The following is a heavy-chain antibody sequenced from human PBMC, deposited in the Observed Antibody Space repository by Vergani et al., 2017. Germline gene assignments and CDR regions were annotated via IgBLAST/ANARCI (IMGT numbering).Heavy chain of an antibody. J-gene: IGHJ5*02. D-gene: IGHD2-2*01. CDR2: TYYRSKWYN. Sequence: QVQLQQSGPGLVKPSQTLSLTCAISGDSVSSNSAAWNWIRQSPSRGLEWLGRTYYRSKWYNDYAGSVKSRITINPDTSKNQFSLQLNSVTPEDTAVYYCARGRRYYIVVVPAAGSWFDPWGQGTLVTVSS. CDR1: GDSVSSNSAA. V-gene: IGHV6-1*01. CDR3: ARGRRYYIVVVPAAGSWFDP.